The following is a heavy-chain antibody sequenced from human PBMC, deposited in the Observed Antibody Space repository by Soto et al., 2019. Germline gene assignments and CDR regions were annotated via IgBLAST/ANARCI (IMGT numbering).Heavy chain of an antibody. CDR2: ISYDGSNK. J-gene: IGHJ4*02. Sequence: QVQLVESGGGVVQPGRSLRLSCAASGFTFSSYGMHWVRQAPGKGLEWVAVISYDGSNKYYADSVKGRFTISRDNSKNTLYLQMNSLRAVDTAVYYCAKDTSFDYWGQGTLVTVSS. CDR1: GFTFSSYG. V-gene: IGHV3-30*18. CDR3: AKDTSFDY.